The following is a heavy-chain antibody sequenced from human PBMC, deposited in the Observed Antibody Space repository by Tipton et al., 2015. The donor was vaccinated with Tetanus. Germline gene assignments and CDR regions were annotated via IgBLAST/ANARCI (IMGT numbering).Heavy chain of an antibody. Sequence: TLSLTCTVSGGSISNYYWSWIRQPPGKGLEWIGYIYYSGSTNYNPSLKSRVTISVDTSKNQFSLKLTSVTAADTAVYYCARDRGLTTSGGIGMDVWGPGTTVTVSS. D-gene: IGHD4-17*01. V-gene: IGHV4-59*01. J-gene: IGHJ6*02. CDR1: GGSISNYY. CDR2: IYYSGST. CDR3: ARDRGLTTSGGIGMDV.